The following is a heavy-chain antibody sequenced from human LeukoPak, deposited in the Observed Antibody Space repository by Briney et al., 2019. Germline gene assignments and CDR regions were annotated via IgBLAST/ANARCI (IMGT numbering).Heavy chain of an antibody. J-gene: IGHJ4*02. CDR3: ASLDSGGYVFDY. CDR1: GFKFSNYW. CDR2: IKHDGSEK. Sequence: GGSLRLSCAGSGFKFSNYWVSWVRQAPGKGLEWVANIKHDGSEKYYVDSVKGRFTISRDNAKNSLYLQMSSLRAEDTAVYYCASLDSGGYVFDYWGQGTLVTVSS. V-gene: IGHV3-7*01. D-gene: IGHD3-10*01.